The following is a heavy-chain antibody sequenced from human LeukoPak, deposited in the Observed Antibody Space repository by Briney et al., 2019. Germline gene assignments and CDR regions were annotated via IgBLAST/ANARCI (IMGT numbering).Heavy chain of an antibody. J-gene: IGHJ4*02. Sequence: GGSLRLSYAASGFSFSDYWMSWVRQAPGKGLEWVANIKQDGSEKYYVDSVKGRVTISRDNAKNSLYLQMNSLRAEDTAVYYCAKLRGSNGARRFYFDYWGQGTQVTVSS. V-gene: IGHV3-7*01. CDR3: AKLRGSNGARRFYFDY. CDR1: GFSFSDYW. CDR2: IKQDGSEK. D-gene: IGHD1-26*01.